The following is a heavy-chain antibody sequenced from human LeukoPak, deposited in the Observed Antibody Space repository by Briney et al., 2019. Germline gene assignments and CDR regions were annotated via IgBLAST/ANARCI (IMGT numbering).Heavy chain of an antibody. CDR3: ARSGETEAFDI. Sequence: GGSLRLSCAASGFTFTSYAMSWVRQAPGKGLDGVSVISASGGSTYYADSVKGRFTVSRDNSKNTLYLQMNSLRAEDKAVYYCARSGETEAFDIWGQGTMVTVSS. V-gene: IGHV3-23*01. D-gene: IGHD4-17*01. J-gene: IGHJ3*02. CDR2: ISASGGST. CDR1: GFTFTSYA.